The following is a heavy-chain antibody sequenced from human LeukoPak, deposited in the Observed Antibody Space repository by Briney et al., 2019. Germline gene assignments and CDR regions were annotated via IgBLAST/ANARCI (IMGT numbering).Heavy chain of an antibody. CDR2: IYYSGST. Sequence: SETLSLTCTVSGGSLSSSSYYWVWIRQPPGKGLEWIGSIYYSGSTYYNLSLKSRVTISVDTSKNQFSLKLSSVTAADTAVYYCARVRVAATTLTFDYWGQGTLVTVSS. V-gene: IGHV4-39*01. CDR1: GGSLSSSSYY. D-gene: IGHD2-15*01. CDR3: ARVRVAATTLTFDY. J-gene: IGHJ4*02.